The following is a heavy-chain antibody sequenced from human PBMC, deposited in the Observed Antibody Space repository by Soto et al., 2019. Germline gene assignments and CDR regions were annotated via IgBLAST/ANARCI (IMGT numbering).Heavy chain of an antibody. V-gene: IGHV1-69*13. Sequence: SVKLSCKASGGTFSSYAISWVREAPGQGLEWMGGILPIFGTSNHAQDCQGRVTITADQSTCTAYVERSSLRTEDTAVYYCTRESRDYYSSDVGGQGTTVTVSS. CDR1: GGTFSSYA. D-gene: IGHD2-2*01. CDR3: TRESRDYYSSDV. J-gene: IGHJ6*02. CDR2: ILPIFGTS.